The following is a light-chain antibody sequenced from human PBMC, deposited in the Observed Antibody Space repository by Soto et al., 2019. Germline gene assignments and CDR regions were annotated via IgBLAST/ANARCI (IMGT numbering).Light chain of an antibody. CDR3: CSYADTYTYV. J-gene: IGLJ1*01. V-gene: IGLV2-11*01. CDR1: SSDVGGYNY. CDR2: GVS. Sequence: QSVLTQPRSVSGSPGQSVTISCIGTSSDVGGYNYVSWYQQHPGTAPKLLIYGVSEWPSGVPDRFSSSKSGSTASLTISGLQAEDEADYYCCSYADTYTYVFGTGTKVTVL.